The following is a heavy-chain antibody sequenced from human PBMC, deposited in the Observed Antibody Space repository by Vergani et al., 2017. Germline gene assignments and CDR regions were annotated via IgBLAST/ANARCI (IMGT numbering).Heavy chain of an antibody. CDR1: GGSISSYY. Sequence: QLQLQESGSGLVKPSQTLSLTCAVSGGSISSYYWSWIRQPPGKGLEWIGYIYYSGSTNYNPSLKSRVTISVDTSKNQFSLKLSSVTAADTAVYYCARVYYDILTGYDPDYYYYYMDVWGKGTTVTVSS. CDR2: IYYSGST. J-gene: IGHJ6*03. V-gene: IGHV4-59*08. D-gene: IGHD3-9*01. CDR3: ARVYYDILTGYDPDYYYYYMDV.